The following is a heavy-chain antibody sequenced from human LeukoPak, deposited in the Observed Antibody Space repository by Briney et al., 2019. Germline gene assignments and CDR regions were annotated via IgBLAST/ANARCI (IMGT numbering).Heavy chain of an antibody. Sequence: ASVKVSCTASGYTFTSYGISWVRQAPGQGLEWMGWISAYNGNTNYAQKLQGRVTMTTDTSTSTAYMELRSLRSDDTAVYYCARDSYYYDSSGYYDYWGQGTLVTVSS. CDR1: GYTFTSYG. CDR2: ISAYNGNT. V-gene: IGHV1-18*01. J-gene: IGHJ4*02. D-gene: IGHD3-22*01. CDR3: ARDSYYYDSSGYYDY.